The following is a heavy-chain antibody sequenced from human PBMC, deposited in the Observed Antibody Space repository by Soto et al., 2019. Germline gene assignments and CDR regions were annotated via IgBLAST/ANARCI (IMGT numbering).Heavy chain of an antibody. Sequence: EVQLVESGGGLVQPGGSLRLSCAASGFTFIIYKMNWVRKPPGKGREWVSYISSSGSTIYYADSVKGRLTISRDNAKNSLYLQMNSLRAEDTAVYYCARATYYYDSSGYLYYYYGMDVWGQGTTVTVSS. V-gene: IGHV3-48*03. CDR3: ARATYYYDSSGYLYYYYGMDV. CDR2: ISSSGSTI. J-gene: IGHJ6*02. CDR1: GFTFIIYK. D-gene: IGHD3-22*01.